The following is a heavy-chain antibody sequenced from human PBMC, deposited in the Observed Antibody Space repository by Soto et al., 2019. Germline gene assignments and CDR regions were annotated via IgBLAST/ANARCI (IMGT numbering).Heavy chain of an antibody. J-gene: IGHJ4*02. CDR3: ARGVFYNYGIFDY. V-gene: IGHV1-3*01. CDR2: INDGNGNT. CDR1: GYTFTTYA. Sequence: QVQLVQSGAEVKKPGXSVKVSCMASGYTFTTYAMHWVRQAPGQRLEWMGWINDGNGNTKYSQKFQGRVTITRDTSASTAYMELSSLRSEDTAVYYCARGVFYNYGIFDYWGQGTLVTVSS. D-gene: IGHD5-18*01.